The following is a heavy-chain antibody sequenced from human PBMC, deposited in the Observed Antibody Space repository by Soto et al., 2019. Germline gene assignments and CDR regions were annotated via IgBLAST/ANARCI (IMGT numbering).Heavy chain of an antibody. V-gene: IGHV1-3*01. CDR3: ASLSTEGYFDY. CDR2: INAGNGNT. D-gene: IGHD3-3*02. CDR1: LSSYV. J-gene: IGHJ4*02. Sequence: LSSYVMHWVRQAPGQRLEWMGWINAGNGNTKYSQKFQGRVTITRDTSASTAYMELSSLRSEDTAVYYCASLSTEGYFDYWGQGTLVTVSS.